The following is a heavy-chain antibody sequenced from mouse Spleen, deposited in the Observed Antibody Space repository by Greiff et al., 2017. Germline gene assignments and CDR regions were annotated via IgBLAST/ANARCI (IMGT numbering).Heavy chain of an antibody. CDR3: ARRGYGEFAY. Sequence: QVQLKQSGAELVRPGVSAKISCKGSGYTFTDYAMHWVKQSHAKSLEWIGVISTYYGDASYNQKFKGKATMTVDKSSSTAYMELARLTSEDSAIYYCARRGYGEFAYWGQGTLVTVSA. V-gene: IGHV1S137*01. CDR1: GYTFTDYA. J-gene: IGHJ3*01. D-gene: IGHD3-2*02. CDR2: ISTYYGDA.